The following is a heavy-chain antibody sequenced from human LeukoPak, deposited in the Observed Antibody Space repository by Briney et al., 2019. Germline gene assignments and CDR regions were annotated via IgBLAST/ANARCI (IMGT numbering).Heavy chain of an antibody. V-gene: IGHV4-38-2*02. CDR2: IYHSGST. Sequence: KPSETLSLTCSVSGYSISSHYCWGWIRQPPGKGLEWIGSIYHSGSTYYNPSLKSRVTISVDTSKNQFSLKLSSVTAADTAVYYCARDRIHYYDSSGYSDYWGQGTLVTVSS. D-gene: IGHD3-22*01. CDR3: ARDRIHYYDSSGYSDY. J-gene: IGHJ4*02. CDR1: GYSISSHYC.